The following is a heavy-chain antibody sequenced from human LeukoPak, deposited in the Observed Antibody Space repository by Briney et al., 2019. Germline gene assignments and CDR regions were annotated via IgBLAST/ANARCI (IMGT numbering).Heavy chain of an antibody. CDR3: ASLGSGSYGMDV. CDR2: IYYSGIT. CDR1: GGSISSGDYY. D-gene: IGHD1-26*01. Sequence: SQTLSLTCTVSGGSISSGDYYWSWSRQSPGKGLEWIGYIYYSGITYYNPSLKSRVTISVDTSKNHFSLKLSSVTAADTAVYYCASLGSGSYGMDVWGQGTTVTVSS. V-gene: IGHV4-30-4*01. J-gene: IGHJ6*02.